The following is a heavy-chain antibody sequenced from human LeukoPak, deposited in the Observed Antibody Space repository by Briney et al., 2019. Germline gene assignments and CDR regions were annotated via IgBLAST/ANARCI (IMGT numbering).Heavy chain of an antibody. Sequence: GGSLRLSCAASGFTFSTYWMSWVRQAPGKGLEWAANIKQDGSDKYYVDSVKGRFTISRDNAKNSLFLQMNSLRAEDTAVYYCARVRCSSNSCFPDYWGQGNLVTVSS. CDR1: GFTFSTYW. J-gene: IGHJ4*02. CDR2: IKQDGSDK. CDR3: ARVRCSSNSCFPDY. V-gene: IGHV3-7*01. D-gene: IGHD2-2*01.